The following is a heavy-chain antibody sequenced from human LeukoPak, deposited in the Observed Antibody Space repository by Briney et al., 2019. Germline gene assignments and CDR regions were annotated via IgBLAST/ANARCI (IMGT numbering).Heavy chain of an antibody. J-gene: IGHJ4*02. CDR2: ISGSGANT. Sequence: GGSLKLSCAASGFTFTGYAMTWVRQAPGQGLEWISGISGSGANTFYADSVKGRFTISRDNSKNTLYIQMNSLRAEDTAMYYCARLRTATEYYSDYWGQGTLVTVSS. V-gene: IGHV3-23*01. D-gene: IGHD4-11*01. CDR3: ARLRTATEYYSDY. CDR1: GFTFTGYA.